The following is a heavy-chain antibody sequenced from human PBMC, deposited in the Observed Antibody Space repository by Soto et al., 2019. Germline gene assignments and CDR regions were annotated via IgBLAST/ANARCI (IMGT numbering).Heavy chain of an antibody. J-gene: IGHJ5*02. V-gene: IGHV3-30*18. CDR1: GFTFSSYG. Sequence: QVQLVESGGGVVQPGRSLRLSCAASGFTFSSYGMHWVRQAPGKGLEWVAVISYDGSNKYYADSVKGRFTISRDKSKNTLYLQMNSLRAEDTAVYYCAKDRGEYSSSWYGGNWFDPWGQGTLVTVSS. CDR3: AKDRGEYSSSWYGGNWFDP. D-gene: IGHD6-13*01. CDR2: ISYDGSNK.